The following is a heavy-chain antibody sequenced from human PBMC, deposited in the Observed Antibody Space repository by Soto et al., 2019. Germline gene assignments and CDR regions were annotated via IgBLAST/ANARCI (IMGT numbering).Heavy chain of an antibody. V-gene: IGHV3-30*18. CDR3: AKDRKEVVAARPPYYYYGMDV. J-gene: IGHJ6*02. Sequence: QVPLVESGGGVVQPGRSLRLSFAASGFTFSSYGMHWVRQAPGKGLEWVAVISYDGSNKYYADSVKGRFTISRDNSKNTLYLQMNSLRAEDTAVYYCAKDRKEVVAARPPYYYYGMDVWGQGTTVTVSS. D-gene: IGHD6-6*01. CDR2: ISYDGSNK. CDR1: GFTFSSYG.